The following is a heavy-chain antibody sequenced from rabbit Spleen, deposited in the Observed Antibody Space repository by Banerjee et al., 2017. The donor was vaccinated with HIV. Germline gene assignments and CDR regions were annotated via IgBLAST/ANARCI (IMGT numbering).Heavy chain of an antibody. CDR3: ARDGDSGTAYAFRLDL. Sequence: QSLEESGGDLVKPGASLTLTCTASGFSFSTNYDMCWVRQAPGKGLEWIGCIKTPNSKPCYASWAKGRFTISTTSSTTVTLQMTSLTAADTATYFCARDGDSGTAYAFRLDLWGQGTLVTVS. CDR2: IKTPNSKP. J-gene: IGHJ3*01. D-gene: IGHD6-1*01. V-gene: IGHV1S40*01. CDR1: GFSFSTNYD.